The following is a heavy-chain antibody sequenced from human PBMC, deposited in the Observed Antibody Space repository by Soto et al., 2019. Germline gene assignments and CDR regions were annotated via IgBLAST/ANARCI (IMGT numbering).Heavy chain of an antibody. CDR3: ARDMSGGSYNYYYGMDV. V-gene: IGHV3-23*01. D-gene: IGHD3-10*02. J-gene: IGHJ6*02. CDR1: GFTFSSYA. CDR2: ISGSGSPT. Sequence: EVQLLESGGGLGQPGGSLRLSCAASGFTFSSYAMTWVRQAPGRGLEWVSAISGSGSPTYYADSVKGRFTISRDNSKNRLYLQMNSMGADDTAVYYCARDMSGGSYNYYYGMDVWGQGTTVTVSS.